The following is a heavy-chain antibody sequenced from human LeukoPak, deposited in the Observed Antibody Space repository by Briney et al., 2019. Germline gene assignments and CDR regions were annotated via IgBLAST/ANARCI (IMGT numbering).Heavy chain of an antibody. J-gene: IGHJ4*02. CDR2: IWYDGNNK. V-gene: IGHV3-33*08. D-gene: IGHD2-2*01. Sequence: RTGGSLRLSCAASGFTFRNYGMHWVRQAPGKGLEWVAIIWYDGNNKYYANSVKGRFTISRDNSKNTLYLQMNSLRAEDTAVYYCARAHCSSTSCYGYWGQGTLVTVSS. CDR1: GFTFRNYG. CDR3: ARAHCSSTSCYGY.